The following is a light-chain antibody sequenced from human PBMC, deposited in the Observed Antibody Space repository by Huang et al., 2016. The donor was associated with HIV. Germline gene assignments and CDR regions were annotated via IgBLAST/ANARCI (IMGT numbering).Light chain of an antibody. J-gene: IGKJ2*01. CDR1: QSVSSN. CDR2: GAS. CDR3: QQYNNWRYT. Sequence: EIVMTQSPATLSVSPGERATLSCRASQSVSSNLAWYQQKPGQASRLLIYGASTRATGIPARFSGSGSGTECTLTISSLQSEDFAVYYCQQYNNWRYTFGQGTKLEIK. V-gene: IGKV3-15*01.